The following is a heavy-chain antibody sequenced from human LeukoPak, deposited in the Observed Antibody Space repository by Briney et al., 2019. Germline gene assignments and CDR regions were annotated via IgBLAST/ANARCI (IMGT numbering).Heavy chain of an antibody. CDR2: IYHSGST. J-gene: IGHJ3*02. V-gene: IGHV4-38-2*02. Sequence: PSETLSLTCTVSGYSISSGYYWGWIRQPPGKGLEWIGSIYHSGSTYYNPSLKSRVTISVDTSKNQFSLKLSSVTAADTAVYYCARDRNDAFDIWGQGTMVTVSS. CDR3: ARDRNDAFDI. CDR1: GYSISSGYY.